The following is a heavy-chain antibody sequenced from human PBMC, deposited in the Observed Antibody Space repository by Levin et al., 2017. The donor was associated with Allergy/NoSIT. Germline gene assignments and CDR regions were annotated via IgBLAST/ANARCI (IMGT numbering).Heavy chain of an antibody. V-gene: IGHV3-64D*06. CDR2: ISPTGSTT. Sequence: GGSLRLSCSASGLTFSSCVMHWVRQAPGRTLEYVSAISPTGSTTYYADSVKGRFTISRDNSRNTLYLQMSSLRTEDTAVYYCVKKGSSSWYYDYWGQGTLVTVSS. CDR1: GLTFSSCV. CDR3: VKKGSSSWYYDY. D-gene: IGHD6-13*01. J-gene: IGHJ4*02.